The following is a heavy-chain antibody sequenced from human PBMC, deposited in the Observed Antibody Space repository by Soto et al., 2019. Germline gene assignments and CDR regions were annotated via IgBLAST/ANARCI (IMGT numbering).Heavy chain of an antibody. V-gene: IGHV3-33*01. J-gene: IGHJ6*02. CDR2: MYYDGTRQ. CDR1: GFTFTKYG. CDR3: ARADFGGDSGPHYYGMGV. Sequence: GGSLRLSCAASGFTFTKYGIHWVRQAPGKGLEWVAVMYYDGTRQYYADSVKGRFTMSRDTSKNTLYLQMSSLRVEDTAVYYSARADFGGDSGPHYYGMGVWGQGTTVTVSS. D-gene: IGHD2-21*02.